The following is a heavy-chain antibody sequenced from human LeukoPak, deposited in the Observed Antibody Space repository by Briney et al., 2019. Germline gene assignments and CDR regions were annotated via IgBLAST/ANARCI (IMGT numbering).Heavy chain of an antibody. V-gene: IGHV4-39*07. CDR3: ARYHPSVAAAGRNWFDP. J-gene: IGHJ5*02. Sequence: KPSETLSLTCTVSGGSISSSSYYWGWIRQPPGKGLEWIGSIYYSGSTYYNPSLKSRVTISVDTSKNQFSLKLSSVTAADTAVYYCARYHPSVAAAGRNWFDPWGQGTLVTVSS. CDR1: GGSISSSSYY. CDR2: IYYSGST. D-gene: IGHD6-13*01.